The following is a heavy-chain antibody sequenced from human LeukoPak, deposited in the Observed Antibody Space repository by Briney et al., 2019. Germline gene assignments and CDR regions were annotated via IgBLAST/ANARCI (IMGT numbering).Heavy chain of an antibody. CDR1: GGSISSYY. Sequence: PSEALSLTCTVSGGSISSYYWGWIRQPAGKGLEWIGRIYTSGSTNYNPSLKSRVTMSVDTSKNQFSLKLSSVTAADTAVYYCARHGVRCSSTSCYDYYYYMDVWGKGTTVTVSS. D-gene: IGHD2-2*01. V-gene: IGHV4-4*07. CDR2: IYTSGST. CDR3: ARHGVRCSSTSCYDYYYYMDV. J-gene: IGHJ6*03.